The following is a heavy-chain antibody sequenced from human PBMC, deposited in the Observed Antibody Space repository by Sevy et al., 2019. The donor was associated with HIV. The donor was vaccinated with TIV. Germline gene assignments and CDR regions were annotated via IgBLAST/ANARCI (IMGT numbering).Heavy chain of an antibody. CDR2: MNPDSGKR. D-gene: IGHD6-13*01. V-gene: IGHV1-8*01. J-gene: IGHJ6*02. Sequence: GESLKISCKTSGYTFTSYDINWVRQATGQGLEWMGWMNPDSGKRGYAQKFQGRVTMTTNTSISTAYMELRSLRSEDSAVYYCARADLDSSTFFYYYGMDVWGQGTTVTVSS. CDR1: GYTFTSYD. CDR3: ARADLDSSTFFYYYGMDV.